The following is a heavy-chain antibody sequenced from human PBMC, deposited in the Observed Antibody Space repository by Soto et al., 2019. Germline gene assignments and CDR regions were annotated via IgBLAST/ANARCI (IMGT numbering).Heavy chain of an antibody. Sequence: SETLSLTCTVSGGSTTSDYWSWIRQPPGKGLEWLGYIFHSLGAKYNPSLGSRGTISLDTSKNQLSLSLRSVTAADTAVYYCARYRREAVAGYTLDNWGQGILVTVSS. D-gene: IGHD6-13*01. CDR2: IFHSLGA. CDR1: GGSTTSDY. J-gene: IGHJ4*02. V-gene: IGHV4-59*01. CDR3: ARYRREAVAGYTLDN.